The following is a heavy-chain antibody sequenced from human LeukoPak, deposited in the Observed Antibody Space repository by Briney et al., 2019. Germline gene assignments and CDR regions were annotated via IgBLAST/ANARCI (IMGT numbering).Heavy chain of an antibody. CDR3: ARGARYDSSGYFYGSFDY. CDR1: GFTFSSYE. Sequence: PGGSLRLSCAASGFTFSSYEMNWVRQAPGKGLEWVSYIGGSGRPIYYADTVKGRFTISRDDAKNSLSLQMNSLRAEDTAVYYCARGARYDSSGYFYGSFDYWGQGSPVTVSS. V-gene: IGHV3-48*03. CDR2: IGGSGRPI. D-gene: IGHD3-22*01. J-gene: IGHJ4*02.